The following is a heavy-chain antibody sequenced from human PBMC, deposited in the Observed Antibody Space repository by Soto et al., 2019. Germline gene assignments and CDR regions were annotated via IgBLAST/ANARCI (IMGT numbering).Heavy chain of an antibody. D-gene: IGHD2-8*01. J-gene: IGHJ4*02. Sequence: QVQLVESGGGVVQPGRSLRLSCAASGFTFSSYGMHWVRQAPGKGLEWVAVISYDGSNKYYADSVKGRFTISRDNSKNTLYLQMNRLRAEDTAVYYCAKNSIVLMVYAAHFDYWGQGTLVTVSS. V-gene: IGHV3-30*18. CDR3: AKNSIVLMVYAAHFDY. CDR1: GFTFSSYG. CDR2: ISYDGSNK.